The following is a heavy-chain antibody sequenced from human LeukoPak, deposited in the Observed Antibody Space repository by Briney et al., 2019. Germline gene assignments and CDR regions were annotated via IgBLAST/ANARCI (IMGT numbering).Heavy chain of an antibody. V-gene: IGHV4-61*09. J-gene: IGHJ6*03. D-gene: IGHD3-10*01. CDR2: IYTSGST. CDR1: GGSIVSGTYY. CDR3: ARHYGSGSYYFHYYYYWTS. Sequence: SQTLSLTCTVSGGSIVSGTYYWSWIRQHPGKGLEWIGYIYTSGSTNYNPSLKSRVTISVDTSKNQFSLKLSSVTAADTAVYYCARHYGSGSYYFHYYYYWTSGAKGPRSPSP.